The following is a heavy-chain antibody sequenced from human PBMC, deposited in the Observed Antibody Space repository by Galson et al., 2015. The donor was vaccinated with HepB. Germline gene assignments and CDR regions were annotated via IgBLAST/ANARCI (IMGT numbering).Heavy chain of an antibody. V-gene: IGHV6-1*01. J-gene: IGHJ4*02. CDR3: ARDQSSSTGDAFDY. D-gene: IGHD7-27*01. Sequence: CAISGDSVSSNSAAWNWIRQSPSRGLEWLGRTYYRSKWYNDYAVSVKSRITINPDTSKNQFSLQLNSVTPEDTAVYYCARDQSSSTGDAFDYWGQGTLVTVSS. CDR1: GDSVSSNSAA. CDR2: TYYRSKWYN.